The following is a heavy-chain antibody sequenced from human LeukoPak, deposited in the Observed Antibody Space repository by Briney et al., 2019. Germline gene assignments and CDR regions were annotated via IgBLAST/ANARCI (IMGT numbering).Heavy chain of an antibody. Sequence: ASVKVSCKASGYTFTGYYMHWVRQAPGQGLEWMGWINPNSGGTNYAQKFQGRVTMTRDTSISTAHMELSRLRSDDTAVYYCARVRGVRGVMPSYYFDYWGQGTLVTVSS. CDR2: INPNSGGT. V-gene: IGHV1-2*02. CDR1: GYTFTGYY. D-gene: IGHD3-10*01. CDR3: ARVRGVRGVMPSYYFDY. J-gene: IGHJ4*02.